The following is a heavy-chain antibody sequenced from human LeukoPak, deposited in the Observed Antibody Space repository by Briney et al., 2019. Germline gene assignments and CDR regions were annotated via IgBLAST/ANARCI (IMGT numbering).Heavy chain of an antibody. J-gene: IGHJ4*02. D-gene: IGHD1-1*01. CDR2: IRSDGNIK. CDR1: GFTFSSYA. V-gene: IGHV3-30*02. CDR3: AKDVPTAYFDY. Sequence: GGSLRLSCAASGFTFSSYAIHWVRQTPGKGLEWVAFIRSDGNIKYYADSVKGRFTISRDNSKNTLYLQMNSLRAEDTAVYYCAKDVPTAYFDYWGQGTLVTASS.